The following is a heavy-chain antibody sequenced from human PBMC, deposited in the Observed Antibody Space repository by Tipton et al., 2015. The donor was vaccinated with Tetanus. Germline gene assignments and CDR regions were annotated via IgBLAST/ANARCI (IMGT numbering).Heavy chain of an antibody. D-gene: IGHD5-12*01. V-gene: IGHV3-23*03. J-gene: IGHJ5*02. CDR3: AKDHHPMVATHFFDP. CDR1: GFTFSSCA. Sequence: SLRLSCAASGFTFSSCAMSWVRQAPGKGLEWVSVIYSGGSSTYYADFVKGRFTISRDNSKNTLYLQMNSLRAEDTAVYYRAKDHHPMVATHFFDPWGQGPLVPFSS. CDR2: IYSGGSST.